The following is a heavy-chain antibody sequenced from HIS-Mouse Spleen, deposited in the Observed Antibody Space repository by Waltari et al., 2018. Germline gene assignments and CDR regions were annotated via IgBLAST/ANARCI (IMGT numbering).Heavy chain of an antibody. CDR1: GFTFSSYA. CDR2: SSGSGGST. V-gene: IGHV3-23*01. CDR3: ANSISSSWLNWFDT. D-gene: IGHD6-13*01. Sequence: EVQLLESGGGLVQPGGSLRLPCAASGFTFSSYAMRWVRQAQGKGLEWFSASSGSGGSTYYADSVKGRFTISRDNSKNTLYLQMNSLRAEDTAVYYCANSISSSWLNWFDTWGQGTLVTVSS. J-gene: IGHJ5*02.